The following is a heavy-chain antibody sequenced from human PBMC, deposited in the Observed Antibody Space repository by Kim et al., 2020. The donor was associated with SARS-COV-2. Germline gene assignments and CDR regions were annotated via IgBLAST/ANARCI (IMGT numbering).Heavy chain of an antibody. Sequence: TKRNYADSVKGRFTINRDNAQSSLYLQMNSLTVEDTGIYYCAREDGTFEYWGQGILVTVSS. J-gene: IGHJ4*02. V-gene: IGHV3-7*01. CDR3: AREDGTFEY. CDR2: TKR.